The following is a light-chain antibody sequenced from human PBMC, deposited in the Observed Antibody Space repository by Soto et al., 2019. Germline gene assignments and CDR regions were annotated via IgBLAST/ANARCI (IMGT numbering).Light chain of an antibody. CDR1: QSISSW. CDR3: QQYNSYS. J-gene: IGKJ2*01. CDR2: DAS. V-gene: IGKV1-5*01. Sequence: DIQMTQSPSTLSASVGDRVTITCRASQSISSWLAWYQQKPGKAPKLLIYDASSLESGVPSRFSGSGSGTEFPLTISSLQPDDFATYYCQQYNSYSFCQGTKLEIK.